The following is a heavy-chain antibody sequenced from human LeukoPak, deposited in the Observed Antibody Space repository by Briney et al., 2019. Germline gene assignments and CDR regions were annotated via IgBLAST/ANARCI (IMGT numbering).Heavy chain of an antibody. Sequence: GGSLRLSCAASGLSYSDSYMTWIRQAPGKGLEWVSYISSSGSYTNYADSVQGRFTVSRGNAKNSLFLHMTSLRAEDTAVYYCARTVGRGPGVHFDYWGQGTLVIVSS. CDR3: ARTVGRGPGVHFDY. J-gene: IGHJ4*02. V-gene: IGHV3-11*03. CDR1: GLSYSDSY. D-gene: IGHD3-10*01. CDR2: ISSSGSYT.